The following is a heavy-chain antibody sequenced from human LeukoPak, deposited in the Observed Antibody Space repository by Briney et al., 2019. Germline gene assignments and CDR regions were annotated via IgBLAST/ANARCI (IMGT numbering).Heavy chain of an antibody. J-gene: IGHJ4*02. CDR2: IYSGGST. D-gene: IGHD3-22*01. CDR3: ARVSYDSRTCLFDY. V-gene: IGHV3-53*01. CDR1: GFTVSSNY. Sequence: PGESLRLSCAASGFTVSSNYMSWVRQAPGKGLEWVSVIYSGGSTYYADSVKGRFTISRDNSKNTLYLQMNSLRAEDTAVYYCARVSYDSRTCLFDYWGQGTLVTVSS.